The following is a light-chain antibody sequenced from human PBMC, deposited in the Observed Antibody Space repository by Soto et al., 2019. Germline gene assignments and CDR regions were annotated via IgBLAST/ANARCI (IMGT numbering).Light chain of an antibody. CDR3: SSYTRPSSVI. V-gene: IGLV2-14*03. Sequence: QSALTQPASVSGSPGQSIAISCTGTSSDIGAYAYVSWYQQHPGKVPKLIVFDVNYRPSGVSSRFSGSKSGNTASLTISGLQAEDEADYSCSSYTRPSSVIFGGGTKLTVL. CDR1: SSDIGAYAY. CDR2: DVN. J-gene: IGLJ2*01.